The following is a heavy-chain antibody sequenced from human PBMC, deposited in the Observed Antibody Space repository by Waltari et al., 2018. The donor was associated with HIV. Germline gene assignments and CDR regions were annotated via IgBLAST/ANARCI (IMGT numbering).Heavy chain of an antibody. CDR3: ARIGYCNGSSCYGWYFQH. Sequence: QLQLQESGPGLVKPSETLSLTCTVSGGSISSSSYYWGWIRQPPGRGLEWIGIIYYDGSTYNNPSPKSRVTISVDTSKNQFSLKLSSVTAADTAVYYCARIGYCNGSSCYGWYFQHWGQGTLVTVSS. J-gene: IGHJ1*01. CDR2: IYYDGST. V-gene: IGHV4-39*01. CDR1: GGSISSSSYY. D-gene: IGHD2-15*01.